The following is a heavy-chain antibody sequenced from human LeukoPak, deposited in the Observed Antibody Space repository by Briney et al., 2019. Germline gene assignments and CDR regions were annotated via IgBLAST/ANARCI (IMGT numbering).Heavy chain of an antibody. CDR2: IYYSGST. D-gene: IGHD5-24*01. CDR3: ARRRDGYNTFDY. J-gene: IGHJ4*02. CDR1: GVSISSSSYY. Sequence: SETLSLTCTVSGVSISSSSYYWGWIRQPPGKGLEWIGSIYYSGSTYYNPSLKSRVTISVDTSKNQFSLKLSSVTAADTAVYYCARRRDGYNTFDYWGQGTLVTVSS. V-gene: IGHV4-39*01.